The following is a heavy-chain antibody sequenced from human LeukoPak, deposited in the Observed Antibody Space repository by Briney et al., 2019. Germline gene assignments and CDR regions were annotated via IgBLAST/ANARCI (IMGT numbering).Heavy chain of an antibody. V-gene: IGHV1-46*01. CDR1: GYTFTSYY. D-gene: IGHD3-22*01. CDR2: INPSGGST. CDR3: ARDQGHYYDSSGYYLT. Sequence: ASVKVSCKASGYTFTSYYMHWVRQAPGQGLEWMGIINPSGGSTSYAQKFQGRVTITADESTSTAYMELSSLRSEDTAVYYCARDQGHYYDSSGYYLTWGQGTLVTVSS. J-gene: IGHJ5*02.